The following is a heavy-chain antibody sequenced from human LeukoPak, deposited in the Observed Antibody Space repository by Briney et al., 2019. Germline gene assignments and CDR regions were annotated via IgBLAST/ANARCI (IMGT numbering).Heavy chain of an antibody. Sequence: KASETLSLTCTVSGGSISIYYWSWIRQPPGKGLEWIGYIYYSGSTNYNPSLKSRVTISVDTSKNQFSLKLSSVTAADTAVYYCARDMASRRLDYWGQGTLVTVSS. V-gene: IGHV4-59*01. J-gene: IGHJ4*02. CDR3: ARDMASRRLDY. CDR1: GGSISIYY. D-gene: IGHD6-6*01. CDR2: IYYSGST.